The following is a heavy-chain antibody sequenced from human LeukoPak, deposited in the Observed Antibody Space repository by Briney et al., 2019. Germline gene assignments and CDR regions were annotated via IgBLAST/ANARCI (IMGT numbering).Heavy chain of an antibody. Sequence: SETLSLTCAVYGGSFSGYYWSWIRQPPGKGREWIGEINHSGSTNYNPSLKSRVTISVDTSKNQFSLKLSSVTAADTAVYYCARGRYYGSGAPDYWGQGTLVTVSS. CDR2: INHSGST. D-gene: IGHD3-10*01. CDR1: GGSFSGYY. V-gene: IGHV4-34*01. J-gene: IGHJ4*02. CDR3: ARGRYYGSGAPDY.